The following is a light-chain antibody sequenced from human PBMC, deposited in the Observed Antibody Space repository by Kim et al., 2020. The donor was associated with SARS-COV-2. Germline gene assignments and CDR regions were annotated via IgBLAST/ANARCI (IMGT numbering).Light chain of an antibody. CDR2: SNN. CDR1: SSNIGSNF. Sequence: PGQRVTITYSGISSNIGSNFVYWYQQLPVTAPMLLIYSNNHRPSGVPVLFSSSKSGTSASLAISVLRSEDEADYYCAAWDDSLIGLFGGVTQLTVL. V-gene: IGLV1-47*02. CDR3: AAWDDSLIGL. J-gene: IGLJ3*02.